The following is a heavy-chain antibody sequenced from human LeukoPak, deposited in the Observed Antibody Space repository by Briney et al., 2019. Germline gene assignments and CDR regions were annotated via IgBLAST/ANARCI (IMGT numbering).Heavy chain of an antibody. D-gene: IGHD5-18*01. J-gene: IGHJ6*02. CDR3: ASVGNVDTAMVKGGGYYYYGMDV. CDR2: INSDGSST. CDR1: GFTFSSYW. V-gene: IGHV3-74*01. Sequence: GGSLRLSCAASGFTFSSYWMHWVRQAPGKGLVWVSRINSDGSSTSYADSVKGRFTISRDNAKSTLYLQMNSLRAEDTAVYYCASVGNVDTAMVKGGGYYYYGMDVWGQGTTVTVSS.